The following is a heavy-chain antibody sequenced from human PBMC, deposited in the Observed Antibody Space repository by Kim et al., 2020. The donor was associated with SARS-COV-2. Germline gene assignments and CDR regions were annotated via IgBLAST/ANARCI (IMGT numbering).Heavy chain of an antibody. D-gene: IGHD6-19*01. CDR3: ARDGYSSGWYDRIYYFDY. J-gene: IGHJ4*02. CDR1: GFTFSSYS. V-gene: IGHV3-21*01. Sequence: GGSLRLSCAASGFTFSSYSMNWVRQAPGKGLEWVSSISSSSSYIYYADSVKGRFTISRDNAKNSLYLQMNSLRAEDTAVYYCARDGYSSGWYDRIYYFDYWGQGTLVTVSS. CDR2: ISSSSSYI.